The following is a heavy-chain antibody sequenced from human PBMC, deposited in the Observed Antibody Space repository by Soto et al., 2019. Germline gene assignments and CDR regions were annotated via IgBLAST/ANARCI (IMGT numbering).Heavy chain of an antibody. CDR3: ARLSFGVGHCDF. Sequence: QVQLQESGPGLVKPSETLSLTCSVSGGSISSYCWSWIRQPPGKGLEWIGYICNSGSINYNPSLRSRVTISMDTSKNQFSLKLSSVTAADTAVYYCARLSFGVGHCDFWGQGTLVTVSS. CDR1: GGSISSYC. V-gene: IGHV4-59*08. D-gene: IGHD3-10*01. J-gene: IGHJ4*02. CDR2: ICNSGSI.